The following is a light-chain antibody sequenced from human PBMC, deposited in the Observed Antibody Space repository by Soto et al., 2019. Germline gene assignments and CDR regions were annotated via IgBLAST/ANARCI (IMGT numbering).Light chain of an antibody. CDR3: QQYGSSPYT. Sequence: EIVLTQSPGTLSLSPGERATLSCRASQSVSSSYLAWYQQKPGQAPRLLMYGASSRATGIPDRFSGGGSATDFTLTISRLEREDFAVYYCQQYGSSPYTFGQGTKLEIK. CDR2: GAS. CDR1: QSVSSSY. J-gene: IGKJ2*01. V-gene: IGKV3-20*01.